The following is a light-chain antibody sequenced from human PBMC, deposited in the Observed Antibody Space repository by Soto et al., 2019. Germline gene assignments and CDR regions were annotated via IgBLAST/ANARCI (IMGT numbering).Light chain of an antibody. CDR3: SSYTTSSTLLYV. V-gene: IGLV2-14*01. CDR1: SSDVVGNNS. CDR2: EVS. J-gene: IGLJ1*01. Sequence: QSALTQPASVSGSPGQSITISCTGTSSDVVGNNSFSWYQHHPGKPPKLMIYEVSTRPSGVSNRFSGSRSGNTASLTISGLQAEDEADYYCSSYTTSSTLLYVFGTGTKVTVL.